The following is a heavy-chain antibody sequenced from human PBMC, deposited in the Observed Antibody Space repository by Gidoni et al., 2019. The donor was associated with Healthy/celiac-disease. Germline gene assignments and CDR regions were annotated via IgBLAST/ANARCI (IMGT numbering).Heavy chain of an antibody. CDR1: GGSISSSSYY. D-gene: IGHD3-16*01. V-gene: IGHV4-39*07. J-gene: IGHJ4*02. CDR2: IYYSGST. CDR3: ARVLSGGGYFDY. Sequence: QLQLQESGPGLVKPSETLSLTCTVSGGSISSSSYYWGWIRQPPGKGLEWIGSIYYSGSTYYNPSLKSRVTISVDTSKNQFSLKLSSVTAADTAVYYCARVLSGGGYFDYWGQGTLVTVSS.